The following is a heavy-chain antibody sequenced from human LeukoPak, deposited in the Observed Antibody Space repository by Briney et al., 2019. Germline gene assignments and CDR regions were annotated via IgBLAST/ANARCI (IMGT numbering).Heavy chain of an antibody. CDR2: ISSSSSYI. D-gene: IGHD6-13*01. J-gene: IGHJ5*02. CDR3: ARDLGSWYGWFDP. Sequence: GGSLRLSCAASGFTFSSYSMNWVRQAPGKGLEWVSSISSSSSYIYYADSVKGRFTISRDNAKNSLYLQMNSLRAEDTAVYYCARDLGSWYGWFDPWGQGTLVTVSS. V-gene: IGHV3-21*04. CDR1: GFTFSSYS.